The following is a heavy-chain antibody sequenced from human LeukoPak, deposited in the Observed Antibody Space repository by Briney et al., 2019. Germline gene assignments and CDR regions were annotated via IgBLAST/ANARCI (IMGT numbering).Heavy chain of an antibody. J-gene: IGHJ4*02. V-gene: IGHV1-69*13. Sequence: SVKVSCKAPGGTFSSYAISWVRQAPGQGLEWMGGIIPIFGTANYAQKFQGRVAITADESTSTAYMELSSLRSEDTAVYYCARDAGYCSGGSCYHDDYWGQGTLVTVSS. CDR1: GGTFSSYA. CDR3: ARDAGYCSGGSCYHDDY. D-gene: IGHD2-15*01. CDR2: IIPIFGTA.